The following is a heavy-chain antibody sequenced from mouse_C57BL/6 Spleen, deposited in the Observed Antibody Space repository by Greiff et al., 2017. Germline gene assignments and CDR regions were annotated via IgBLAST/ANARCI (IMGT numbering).Heavy chain of an antibody. Sequence: VQLKQSGAELVKPGASVKLSCKASGYTFTSYWMYWVKQRPGQGLEWIGYINPGSGYTKYNQKFKDKATMTADKSASTAYLQLSSLTYADSAVYYCAGGSSYGYFDVWGTGTTVTVSS. V-gene: IGHV1-7*01. J-gene: IGHJ1*03. CDR3: AGGSSYGYFDV. D-gene: IGHD1-1*01. CDR2: INPGSGYT. CDR1: GYTFTSYW.